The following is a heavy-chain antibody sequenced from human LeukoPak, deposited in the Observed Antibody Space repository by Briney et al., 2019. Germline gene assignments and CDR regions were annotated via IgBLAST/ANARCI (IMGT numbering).Heavy chain of an antibody. Sequence: ASVKISCKVSGYTLTELSMHWVRQAPGKGLEWMGGFDPEDGETIYAQKFQGRVTMTEDTSTDTAYMELSSLRSEDTAVYYCATGYYDSSGSLDIWGQGTMVTVSS. CDR3: ATGYYDSSGSLDI. CDR2: FDPEDGET. V-gene: IGHV1-24*01. J-gene: IGHJ3*02. D-gene: IGHD3-22*01. CDR1: GYTLTELS.